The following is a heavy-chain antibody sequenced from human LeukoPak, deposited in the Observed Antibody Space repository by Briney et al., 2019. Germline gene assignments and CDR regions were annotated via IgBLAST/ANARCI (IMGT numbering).Heavy chain of an antibody. D-gene: IGHD6-13*01. V-gene: IGHV3-48*04. Sequence: PGGSLRLSCAASGFTFSSYSMNWVRQAPGTGLEWVSYISSSSSNTIYYADSVKGRFTISRDNAKNSLYLQMNSLRAEDTAVYYCARDLRWAAAGTWGQGTLVTVSS. CDR2: ISSSSSNTI. J-gene: IGHJ4*02. CDR3: ARDLRWAAAGT. CDR1: GFTFSSYS.